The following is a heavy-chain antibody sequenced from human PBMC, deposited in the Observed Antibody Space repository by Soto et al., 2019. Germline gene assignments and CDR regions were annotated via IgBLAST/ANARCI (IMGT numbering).Heavy chain of an antibody. CDR1: GYTFREYC. D-gene: IGHD4-17*01. Sequence: EVQLVQSGAEVKKPGATVNISCNVSGYTFREYCMHWIKQAPGKGLEWMGLVDPENGGTIYAEKFQGRVTLRADTSLDTAYLELRSLRHEDTAVYFCAFATAGNYGGFNFWGQGTLVTVSS. J-gene: IGHJ3*01. CDR2: VDPENGGT. CDR3: AFATAGNYGGFNF. V-gene: IGHV1-69-2*01.